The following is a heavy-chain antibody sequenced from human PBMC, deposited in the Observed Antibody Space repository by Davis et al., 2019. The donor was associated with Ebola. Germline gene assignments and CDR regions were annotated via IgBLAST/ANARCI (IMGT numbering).Heavy chain of an antibody. CDR2: INPDWTKT. CDR3: ARKGCYFYGMDV. J-gene: IGHJ6*02. D-gene: IGHD2-2*01. Sequence: GESLKISCAASRVTSTTNWIHWVRQAPGKGLVWVSRINPDWTKTGYADSVRGRFTISRDIAKNTLFLQMNSLRAEDTAVYYCARKGCYFYGMDVWGQGTTVTVSS. CDR1: RVTSTTNW. V-gene: IGHV3-74*01.